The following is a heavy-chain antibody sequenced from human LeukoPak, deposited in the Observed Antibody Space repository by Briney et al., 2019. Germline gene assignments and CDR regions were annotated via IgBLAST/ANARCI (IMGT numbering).Heavy chain of an antibody. Sequence: ASVKVSCKASGYTFPGYYVHWVRQAPGPGLEWMGWINLNNGGTNYAQNFQGRVTMTRDTSISTAYTELSRLRSDDTAVYYCARGRGTLSSSWSLHWGQGTPVTVSS. CDR1: GYTFPGYY. D-gene: IGHD6-13*01. CDR3: ARGRGTLSSSWSLH. J-gene: IGHJ4*02. CDR2: INLNNGGT. V-gene: IGHV1-2*02.